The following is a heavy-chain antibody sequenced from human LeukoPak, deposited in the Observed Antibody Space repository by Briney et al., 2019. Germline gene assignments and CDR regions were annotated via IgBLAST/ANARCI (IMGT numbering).Heavy chain of an antibody. J-gene: IGHJ3*02. CDR3: ARLSGSYPHDAFDI. V-gene: IGHV3-21*01. D-gene: IGHD1-26*01. Sequence: GGSLRLSCAASGFTFSSYSMNWVRQAPGKGLEWVSSISSSSSYIYYTDSVKGRLTISRDNAKNSLYLQMNSLRAEDTAVYYCARLSGSYPHDAFDIWGQGTMVTVSS. CDR1: GFTFSSYS. CDR2: ISSSSSYI.